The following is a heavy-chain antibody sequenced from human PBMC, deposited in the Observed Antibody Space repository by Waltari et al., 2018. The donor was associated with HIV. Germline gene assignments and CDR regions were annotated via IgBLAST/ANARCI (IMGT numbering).Heavy chain of an antibody. V-gene: IGHV5-51*03. CDR3: TKGMYANEDYFGY. Sequence: EVQLVQSGAQVKKPGESLKISCKASGYSFTTYWIGWVRQLPGKGMEWMGIIYPGDSDTRYSPSFQGQVTSSAYKSISTAYLQWSSLQASDTAMYYCTKGMYANEDYFGYWGQGTLVTVSS. D-gene: IGHD2-8*01. J-gene: IGHJ4*02. CDR1: GYSFTTYW. CDR2: IYPGDSDT.